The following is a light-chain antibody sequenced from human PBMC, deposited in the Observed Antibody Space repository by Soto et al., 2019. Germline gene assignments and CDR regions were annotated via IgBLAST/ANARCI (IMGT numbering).Light chain of an antibody. Sequence: PGERATLSCRASRTVDGNYLAWYHQKPGQAPRLLIHSASTRAPGIPDRFSASAAGTDFTLTISRLEPEDFAVYYCQQFSSYPLTFGGGTKVDIK. CDR1: RTVDGNY. V-gene: IGKV3-20*01. J-gene: IGKJ4*01. CDR3: QQFSSYPLT. CDR2: SAS.